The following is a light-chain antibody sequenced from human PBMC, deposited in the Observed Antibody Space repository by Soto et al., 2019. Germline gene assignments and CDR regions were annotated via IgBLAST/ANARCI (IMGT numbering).Light chain of an antibody. CDR2: DVT. Sequence: QSVLTQPPSASGSPGQSVTISCTGTSSDVGGYKFVSWYQRLPGKAPKLIIYDVTRRPPGVPDRFSGSKSGNTASLTVSGLHAEEKGDYYSSAYAGSYSLIFGGGTKLTVL. CDR3: SAYAGSYSLI. J-gene: IGLJ2*01. CDR1: SSDVGGYKF. V-gene: IGLV2-8*01.